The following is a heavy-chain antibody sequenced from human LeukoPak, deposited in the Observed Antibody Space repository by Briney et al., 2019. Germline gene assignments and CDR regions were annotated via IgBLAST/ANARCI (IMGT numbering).Heavy chain of an antibody. CDR1: CGSSNSYN. V-gene: IGHV4-59*12. CDR2: ISHNAST. CDR3: ARGGNYGSSCYYYDFDY. D-gene: IGHD3-22*01. Sequence: SDTQSLTCTVSCGSSNSYNWSWSRQPPGKVVWRIGFISHNASTYYNPSLKSRVTISVDRSESPFFLKLRSLTAADTAVYYCARGGNYGSSCYYYDFDYWGQGTLVSVSS. J-gene: IGHJ4*02.